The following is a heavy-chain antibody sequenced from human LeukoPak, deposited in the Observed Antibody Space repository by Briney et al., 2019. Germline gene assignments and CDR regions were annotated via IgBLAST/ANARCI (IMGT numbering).Heavy chain of an antibody. CDR1: GYTFTSYG. CDR2: ISAYNGNT. J-gene: IGHJ6*02. CDR3: ARVFRGYYDFWSGREPYGMDV. V-gene: IGHV1-18*01. Sequence: ASVKVSCKASGYTFTSYGISWVRQAPGQGLEWMGWISAYNGNTNYAQKLQGRVTTTTDTSTSTAYMELRSLRSDDTAVYYCARVFRGYYDFWSGREPYGMDVWGQGTTVTVSS. D-gene: IGHD3-3*01.